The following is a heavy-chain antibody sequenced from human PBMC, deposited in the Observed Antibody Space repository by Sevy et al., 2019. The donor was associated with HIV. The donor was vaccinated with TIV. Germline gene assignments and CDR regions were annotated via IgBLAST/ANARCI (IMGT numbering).Heavy chain of an antibody. V-gene: IGHV4-59*01. CDR3: ARGGPDGCAYYYYMDV. J-gene: IGHJ6*03. CDR2: IYYSGST. CDR1: GGSISSYY. Sequence: SETLSLTCTVSGGSISSYYWSWIRQPPGKGLEWIGYIYYSGSTNYNPSLKSRVTISVDTSKNQFSRKLSSVTAADTAVYYCARGGPDGCAYYYYMDVWGKGTTVTVSS.